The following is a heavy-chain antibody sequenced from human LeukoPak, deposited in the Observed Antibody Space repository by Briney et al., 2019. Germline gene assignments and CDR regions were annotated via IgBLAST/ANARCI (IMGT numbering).Heavy chain of an antibody. CDR2: LNSNGGAT. Sequence: GGSLRLSCAASGFTFGSYAMSWVRQAPGKGLEWVSSLNSNGGATYYSDSVKGRFTSSRDNSKNTLCLQMHSLRAEDTAVYYCAKATYSGSFPFFDYWGQGTLVTVSS. CDR3: AKATYSGSFPFFDY. CDR1: GFTFGSYA. J-gene: IGHJ4*02. D-gene: IGHD1-26*01. V-gene: IGHV3-23*01.